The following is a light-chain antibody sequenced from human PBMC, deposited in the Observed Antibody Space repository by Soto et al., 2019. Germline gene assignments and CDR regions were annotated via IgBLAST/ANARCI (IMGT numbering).Light chain of an antibody. CDR1: QSISTW. CDR3: QQYDTYPIT. CDR2: RAS. V-gene: IGKV1-5*03. Sequence: DIQMTQSPSTLSASVGDRVTITCRASQSISTWLAWFQQKPGKAPNLLIYRASSLESAVPSRFSGSGSGTEFTLTIDSLQPDDFATYYCQQYDTYPITFGQGTRLEIK. J-gene: IGKJ5*01.